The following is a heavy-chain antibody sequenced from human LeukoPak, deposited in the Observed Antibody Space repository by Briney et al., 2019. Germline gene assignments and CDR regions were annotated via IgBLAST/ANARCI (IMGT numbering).Heavy chain of an antibody. CDR1: GFTFSSYA. D-gene: IGHD1-26*01. CDR2: ISGSGGST. V-gene: IGHV3-23*01. Sequence: GGSLRLSCAASGFTFSSYAMSWVRQAPGKGLEWVSAISGSGGSTYNADSVTGRFTISRDNSRNTLYLQMNSLRGDDTAVYYCAKDVGKWESLHFFDYWGQGTLVTVSS. J-gene: IGHJ4*02. CDR3: AKDVGKWESLHFFDY.